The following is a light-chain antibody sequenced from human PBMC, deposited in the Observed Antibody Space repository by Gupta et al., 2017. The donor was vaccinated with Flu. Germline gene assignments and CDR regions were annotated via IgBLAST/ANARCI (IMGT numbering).Light chain of an antibody. V-gene: IGKV1-5*03. CDR3: QHENSSPYS. CDR1: QNMGAW. J-gene: IGKJ2*01. Sequence: DIQMTQSPSSLSASVGDRVTITCRASQNMGAWLAWYQQKPGKVPKLLIYRASTLQSGVPSRFSGSESGTEFTLTISSLQPDDFATYYCQHENSSPYSFGQGTKLDIK. CDR2: RAS.